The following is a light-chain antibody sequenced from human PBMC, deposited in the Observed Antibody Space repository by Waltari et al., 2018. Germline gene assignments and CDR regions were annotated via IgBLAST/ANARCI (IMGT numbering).Light chain of an antibody. V-gene: IGLV2-14*01. CDR1: SSDVGGYNY. CDR2: EFS. Sequence: QSALTQPASVSGSPGQSITISCTGTSSDVGGYNYVSWYQQHPGKAPKLMIYEFSNRPSGVAKRFSGSKSGNTASLTISGLQAEDEADYYCSSYTSSSTPWVFGGGTKLTVL. J-gene: IGLJ3*02. CDR3: SSYTSSSTPWV.